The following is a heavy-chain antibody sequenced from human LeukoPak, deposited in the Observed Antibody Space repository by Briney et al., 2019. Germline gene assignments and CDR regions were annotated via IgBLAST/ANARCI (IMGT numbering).Heavy chain of an antibody. CDR3: AKEIAAAGTSDFNWFDP. V-gene: IGHV4-39*02. CDR2: IYYSGST. Sequence: PSETLSLTCTVSGGSISSSSYYWGWIRQPPGKGLEWIGSIYYSGSTYYNSSLKSRVTISVDTSKNQFSLKLSSVTAADTAVYYCAKEIAAAGTSDFNWFDPWGQGTLVTVSS. CDR1: GGSISSSSYY. J-gene: IGHJ5*02. D-gene: IGHD6-13*01.